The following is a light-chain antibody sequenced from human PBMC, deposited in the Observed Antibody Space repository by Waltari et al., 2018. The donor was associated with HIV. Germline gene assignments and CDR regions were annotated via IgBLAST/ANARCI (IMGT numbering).Light chain of an antibody. J-gene: IGLJ2*01. CDR3: QSYDMSQSGSLV. V-gene: IGLV1-40*01. CDR1: RSNVGAGFD. CDR2: DNS. Sequence: QSVLTQPPSVSGAPGQRVTIACTGTRSNVGAGFDVHWYQQIPGNAPKLLIYDNSFRPSGVPDRFSGSKSGTSASLAITGLQSEDEADYYCQSYDMSQSGSLVFGGGTKLTVL.